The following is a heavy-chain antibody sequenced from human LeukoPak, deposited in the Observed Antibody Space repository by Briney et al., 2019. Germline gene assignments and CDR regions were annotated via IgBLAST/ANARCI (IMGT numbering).Heavy chain of an antibody. CDR1: GGSFSGYY. CDR2: INHSGST. V-gene: IGHV4-34*01. J-gene: IGHJ3*02. CDR3: ARVPTAGYCSGGSCYDDAFDI. Sequence: SETLSLTCAVYGGSFSGYYWSWIRQPPGKGLEWIGEINHSGSTNYNPSLKSRVTISVDTSKNQFSLKLSSVTAADTAVYYCARVPTAGYCSGGSCYDDAFDIWGQGTMVTVSS. D-gene: IGHD2-15*01.